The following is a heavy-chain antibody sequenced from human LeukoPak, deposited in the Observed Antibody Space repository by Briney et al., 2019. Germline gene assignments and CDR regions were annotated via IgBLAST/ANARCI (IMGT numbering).Heavy chain of an antibody. CDR1: GFTFSDYN. CDR3: ARDFEAGEYNYYGMDV. D-gene: IGHD6-19*01. V-gene: IGHV3-21*01. CDR2: INSNGKYI. Sequence: GGSLRLSCAASGFTFSDYNMNWVRQAPGKGLEWISSINSNGKYIDYAESVKGRFTISRDNAENSVYLQMSSLRAEDTAVYYCARDFEAGEYNYYGMDVWGQGTTVTVSS. J-gene: IGHJ6*02.